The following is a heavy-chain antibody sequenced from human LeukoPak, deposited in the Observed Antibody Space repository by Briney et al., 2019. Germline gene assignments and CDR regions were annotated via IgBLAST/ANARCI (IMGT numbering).Heavy chain of an antibody. J-gene: IGHJ5*01. CDR3: TIIPLAATLDWSDP. CDR2: INPSSGGT. D-gene: IGHD6-19*01. V-gene: IGHV1-2*02. Sequence: ASVKVSCKASGYTFTGYYIHWVRQAPGQGLEWMGWINPSSGGTNFAQKFQSRVTMTRDTSISTAYMELSRLTSDDTAVYYCTIIPLAATLDWSDPWGQGTLVTVSS. CDR1: GYTFTGYY.